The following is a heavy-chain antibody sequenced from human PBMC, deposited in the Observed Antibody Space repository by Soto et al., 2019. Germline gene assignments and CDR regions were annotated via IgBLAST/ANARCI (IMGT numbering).Heavy chain of an antibody. D-gene: IGHD1-1*01. J-gene: IGHJ5*02. Sequence: QVQPVQSGAEEKKPGASVKVSCKAPRYIFTAYFMHWVRQAPVQGPGWMGWINPNNGATHYGLSFQGRVTMTRDTSISTAYMELSSLRYDDTAVYYCASHDPGARFDPWCQGALVSVSS. CDR1: RYIFTAYF. V-gene: IGHV1-2*02. CDR3: ASHDPGARFDP. CDR2: INPNNGAT.